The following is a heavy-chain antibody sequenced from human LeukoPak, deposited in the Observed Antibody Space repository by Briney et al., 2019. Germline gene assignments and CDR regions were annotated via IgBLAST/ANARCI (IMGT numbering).Heavy chain of an antibody. V-gene: IGHV1-69*01. CDR3: AREARPAKQNKYFQH. CDR1: GGTFSSYA. D-gene: IGHD1-26*01. CDR2: IIPISGTA. Sequence: ASVKVSCKASGGTFSSYAISWVRQAPGQGLEWMGGIIPISGTANYAQKFQGRVTITADESTSTAYMELSSLRSEDTAVYYCAREARPAKQNKYFQHWGQGTLVTVSS. J-gene: IGHJ1*01.